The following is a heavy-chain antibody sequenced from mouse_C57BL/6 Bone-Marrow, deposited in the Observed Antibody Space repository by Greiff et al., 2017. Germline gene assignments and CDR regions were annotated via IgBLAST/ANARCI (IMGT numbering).Heavy chain of an antibody. J-gene: IGHJ4*01. CDR2: ISNGGGST. Sequence: EVQLVESGGGLVQPGGSLKLSCAASGFTFSDYYMYWVRQTPEKRLEWVAYISNGGGSTYYPDTVKGRFTISRDNAKNTLYLQMSRLKSEDTAMYYCANVYYYGSSPYAMDYWGQGTSVTISS. V-gene: IGHV5-12*01. D-gene: IGHD1-1*01. CDR1: GFTFSDYY. CDR3: ANVYYYGSSPYAMDY.